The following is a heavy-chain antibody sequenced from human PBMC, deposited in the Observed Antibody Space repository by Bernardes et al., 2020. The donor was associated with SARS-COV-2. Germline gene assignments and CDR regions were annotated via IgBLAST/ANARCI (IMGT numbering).Heavy chain of an antibody. D-gene: IGHD1-26*01. CDR1: GFTFSSYA. CDR2: ISYDGSNK. Sequence: GGSLRLSCAASGFTFSSYAMHWVRQAPGKGLEWVAVISYDGSNKYYADSVKGRFTISRDNSKNTLYLQMNSLRAEDTAVYYCARANSGSYYYGMDVWGQGTTVTVSS. J-gene: IGHJ6*02. CDR3: ARANSGSYYYGMDV. V-gene: IGHV3-30-3*01.